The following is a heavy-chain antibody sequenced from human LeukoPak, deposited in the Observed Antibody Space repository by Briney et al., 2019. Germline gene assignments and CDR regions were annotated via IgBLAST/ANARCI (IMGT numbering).Heavy chain of an antibody. V-gene: IGHV3-74*01. D-gene: IGHD3-10*01. CDR3: ARDPYNSGSF. CDR2: INGDGSST. CDR1: GFTFSSYW. J-gene: IGHJ4*02. Sequence: GGSLRLSCAASGFTFSSYWTHWVRQAPGKGLVWVSRINGDGSSTSYADSVKGRSTISRDNAKNTLYLQMNSLRAEDTAVYYCARDPYNSGSFWGQGTLVTVSS.